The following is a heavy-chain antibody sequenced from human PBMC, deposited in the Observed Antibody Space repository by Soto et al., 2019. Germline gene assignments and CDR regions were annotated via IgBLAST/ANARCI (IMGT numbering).Heavy chain of an antibody. D-gene: IGHD1-20*01. CDR3: TRRYNWNDYYLDR. J-gene: IGHJ4*02. V-gene: IGHV4-39*01. Sequence: SETLSLTCTVSGGSIRVQSYYWTWIRQTPGKGLEWVGSSYYSGTSYFNPALKGRVTISVDTSTNQFSLRLTSVTAADTAVYYCTRRYNWNDYYLDRWGQGTLVIVSS. CDR1: GGSIRVQSYY. CDR2: SYYSGTS.